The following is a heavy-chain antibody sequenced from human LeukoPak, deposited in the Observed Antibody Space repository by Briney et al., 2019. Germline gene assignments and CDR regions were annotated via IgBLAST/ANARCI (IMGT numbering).Heavy chain of an antibody. D-gene: IGHD3-22*01. CDR2: INSDGSSR. J-gene: IGHJ4*02. V-gene: IGHV3-74*01. Sequence: PGGSLRLSCAASGFTFSNYWMSWVRQAPGKGLVWVSRINSDGSSRHYADSVKGRFTISRDNAKNSLYLQMNSLRAEDTAVYYCARVVITRGFDYWGQGTLVTVSS. CDR3: ARVVITRGFDY. CDR1: GFTFSNYW.